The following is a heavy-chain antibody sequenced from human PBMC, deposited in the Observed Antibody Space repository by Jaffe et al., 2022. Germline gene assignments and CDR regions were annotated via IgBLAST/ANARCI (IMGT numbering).Heavy chain of an antibody. Sequence: QLQLQESGPGLVKPSETLSLTCTVSGGSISSSSYYWGWIRQPPGKGLEWIGSIYYSGSTYYNPSLKSRVTISVDTSKNQFSLKLSSVTAADTAVYYCASPRGMGPANYYYYYYMDVWGKGTTVTVSS. CDR3: ASPRGMGPANYYYYYYMDV. D-gene: IGHD3-16*01. CDR2: IYYSGST. V-gene: IGHV4-39*01. J-gene: IGHJ6*03. CDR1: GGSISSSSYY.